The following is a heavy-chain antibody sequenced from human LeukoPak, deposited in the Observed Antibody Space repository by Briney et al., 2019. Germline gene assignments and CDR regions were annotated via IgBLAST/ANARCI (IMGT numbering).Heavy chain of an antibody. D-gene: IGHD3-10*01. V-gene: IGHV3-23*01. CDR3: AKGGNTMVRGLITY. J-gene: IGHJ4*02. CDR1: GFTFNNYA. Sequence: GGSLRLSCAASGFTFNNYAMNWVRQAPGKGLEWVSAISGSGGNTYYADSVKGRFTISRDNSKNTLYLQINSLRAEDTAVYYCAKGGNTMVRGLITYWGQGALVTVSS. CDR2: ISGSGGNT.